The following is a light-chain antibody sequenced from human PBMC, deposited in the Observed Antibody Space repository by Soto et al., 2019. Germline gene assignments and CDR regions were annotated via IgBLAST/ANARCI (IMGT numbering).Light chain of an antibody. V-gene: IGKV3-15*01. J-gene: IGKJ1*01. CDR3: QQYNNWPRT. CDR1: QSVSSN. Sequence: EMVMTQSPATLSVSRGERATLSCRASQSVSSNLAWYQQKPGQAPRLLIYGASTRATGIPARFSGSGSGTEFTLTISSLQSEDFAVYYCQQYNNWPRTFGQGTKVDIK. CDR2: GAS.